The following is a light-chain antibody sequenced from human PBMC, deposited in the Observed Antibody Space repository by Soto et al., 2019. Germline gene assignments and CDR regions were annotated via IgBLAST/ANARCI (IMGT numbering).Light chain of an antibody. Sequence: EVVMTQSPATLSVSPGERATLSCRASHSVSTSLAWYQHKPGQAPRLLIFGAFARATGIPARFSGGWSGTEFTLTISSLQSEDFAVYYCQQYNNWPLLTFGGGTKVEIK. J-gene: IGKJ4*01. CDR2: GAF. V-gene: IGKV3D-15*01. CDR3: QQYNNWPLLT. CDR1: HSVSTS.